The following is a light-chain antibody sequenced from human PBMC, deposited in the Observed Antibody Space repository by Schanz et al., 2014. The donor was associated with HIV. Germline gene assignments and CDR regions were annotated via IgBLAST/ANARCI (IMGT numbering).Light chain of an antibody. V-gene: IGKV1-8*01. Sequence: AIRITQSPSSLSASTGDRVTLTCRTTQGIGTYLAWYQQKPGSAPKLLIYAASTLQSGVPSRFSGSGSGTEFTLTISSLQPDDFATYYCQQCVTYPYTFGQGTKLDIK. CDR1: QGIGTY. J-gene: IGKJ2*01. CDR3: QQCVTYPYT. CDR2: AAS.